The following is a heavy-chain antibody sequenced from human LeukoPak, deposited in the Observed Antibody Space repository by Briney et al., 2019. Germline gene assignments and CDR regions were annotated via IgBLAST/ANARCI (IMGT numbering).Heavy chain of an antibody. Sequence: GGSLRLSCAASGFTFSSYGMHWVRQAPGKGLEWVAVISYDGSNKYYADSVKGRFTISRDNAKNSLYLQMNSLRAEDTAVYYCARLGSSWNFDYWGQGTLVTVSS. D-gene: IGHD6-13*01. CDR1: GFTFSSYG. CDR3: ARLGSSWNFDY. J-gene: IGHJ4*02. CDR2: ISYDGSNK. V-gene: IGHV3-30*03.